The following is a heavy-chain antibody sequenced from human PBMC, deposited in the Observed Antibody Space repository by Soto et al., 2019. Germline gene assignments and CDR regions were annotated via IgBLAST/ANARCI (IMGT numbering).Heavy chain of an antibody. CDR2: MKSKRDGGTT. CDR1: GITLTYAW. J-gene: IGHJ4*01. V-gene: IGHV3-15*01. CDR3: TTGFY. Sequence: PGGSLRLSCTASGITLTYAWMSWVRHVPGKGLNWVGRMKSKRDGGTTDYGSSFEGRFTISRDDSKSTVFLQMNGLKGDDTAVYYCTTGFYWGQGTPVTVS.